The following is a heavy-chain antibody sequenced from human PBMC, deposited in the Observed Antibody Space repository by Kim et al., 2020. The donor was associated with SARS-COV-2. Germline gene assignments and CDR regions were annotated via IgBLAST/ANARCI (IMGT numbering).Heavy chain of an antibody. Sequence: GGSLRLSCAASGFTFSSYAMHWVRQAPGKGLEWVAVISYDGSNKYYADSVKGRFTISRDNSKNTLYLQMNSLRAEDTAVYYCARDRYNWNDVGYYYYGM. V-gene: IGHV3-30*04. D-gene: IGHD1-1*01. J-gene: IGHJ6*01. CDR3: ARDRYNWNDVGYYYYGM. CDR1: GFTFSSYA. CDR2: ISYDGSNK.